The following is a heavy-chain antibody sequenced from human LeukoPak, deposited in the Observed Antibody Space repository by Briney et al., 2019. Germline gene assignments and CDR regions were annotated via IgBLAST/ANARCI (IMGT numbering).Heavy chain of an antibody. Sequence: GGSLRLSCVASGFTFGSYAMNWVRQAPGKGLEWVSVISGSGGSTYYVDSVKGRFTISRDNSKDTLYLQMNSLRAEDTAKYYCVKEEGGKHWLDDFGSWGQGTPVTVSS. CDR2: ISGSGGST. D-gene: IGHD6-19*01. V-gene: IGHV3-23*01. J-gene: IGHJ4*02. CDR3: VKEEGGKHWLDDFGS. CDR1: GFTFGSYA.